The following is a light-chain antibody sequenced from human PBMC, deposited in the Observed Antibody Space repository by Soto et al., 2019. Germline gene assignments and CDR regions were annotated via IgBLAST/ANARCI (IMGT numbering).Light chain of an antibody. J-gene: IGLJ1*01. CDR2: EVS. Sequence: QSVLTQPPSASGSPGQSVTISCTGTSSDVGGYNYVSWYQQHPGKAPKLMIYEVSKRSSGVPDRFSGSKSGNTASLTVSGLQAEDEADNYCSSYVGSNNFSYVFGTGTKLTVL. V-gene: IGLV2-8*01. CDR1: SSDVGGYNY. CDR3: SSYVGSNNFSYV.